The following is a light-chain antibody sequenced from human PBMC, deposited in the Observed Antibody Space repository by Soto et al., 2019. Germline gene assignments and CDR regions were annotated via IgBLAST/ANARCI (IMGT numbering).Light chain of an antibody. J-gene: IGLJ2*01. CDR2: ENN. Sequence: QSVLTQPPSVSAAPGQKVTISCSGSSSNIGNNYVSWYQQLPGTAPKFLIYENNKRPSGIPDRFSGSKSGTSASLGITGHNGGEEADYYCGTWNSRRSAGVFGGGTKLTVL. CDR1: SSNIGNNY. V-gene: IGLV1-51*02. CDR3: GTWNSRRSAGV.